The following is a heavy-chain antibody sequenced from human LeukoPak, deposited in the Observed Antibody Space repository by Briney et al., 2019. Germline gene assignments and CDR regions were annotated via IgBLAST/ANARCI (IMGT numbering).Heavy chain of an antibody. CDR2: INPSGGST. CDR3: ASTYYDILTGYYSPFDY. D-gene: IGHD3-9*01. V-gene: IGHV1-46*01. Sequence: ASVKVSCKASGYTFTSYYMHWARQAPGQGLEWMGIINPSGGSTSYAQKFQGRVTMTRDTSTSTVYMELSSLRSEDTAVYYCASTYYDILTGYYSPFDYWGQGTLVTVSS. J-gene: IGHJ4*02. CDR1: GYTFTSYY.